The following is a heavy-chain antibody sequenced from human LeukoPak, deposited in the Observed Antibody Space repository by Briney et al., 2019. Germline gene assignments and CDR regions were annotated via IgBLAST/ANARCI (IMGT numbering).Heavy chain of an antibody. Sequence: GASVKVSCKASGYTFTGNYMHWVRQAPGQGLEWMGWINPNSGGTNYAQKFQGRVTMTRGTSISTAYMELSRLRSDDTAVYYSARVTDYGSNTELDYWGQGTLVTVYS. CDR1: GYTFTGNY. J-gene: IGHJ4*02. CDR3: ARVTDYGSNTELDY. V-gene: IGHV1-2*02. D-gene: IGHD4-23*01. CDR2: INPNSGGT.